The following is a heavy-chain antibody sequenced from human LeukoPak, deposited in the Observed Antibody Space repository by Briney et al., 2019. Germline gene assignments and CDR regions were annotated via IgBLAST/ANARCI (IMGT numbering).Heavy chain of an antibody. CDR2: IYYSGST. Sequence: SETLSLTCTVSGGSISSSSYYWGWIRQPPGKGLEWIGSIYYSGSTYYNPSLKSRVTISVDTSKNQFSLKLSSVTAADTAVYYCARPHQSKVLRYFDWLYPLDAFDIWGQGTMVTVSS. J-gene: IGHJ3*02. CDR1: GGSISSSSYY. CDR3: ARPHQSKVLRYFDWLYPLDAFDI. D-gene: IGHD3-9*01. V-gene: IGHV4-39*01.